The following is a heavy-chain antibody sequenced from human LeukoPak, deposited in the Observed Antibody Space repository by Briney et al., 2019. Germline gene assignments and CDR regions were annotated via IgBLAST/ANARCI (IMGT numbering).Heavy chain of an antibody. CDR2: INPNSGGT. CDR1: GYTFTGYY. D-gene: IGHD3-16*02. V-gene: IGHV1-2*02. Sequence: ASVKVSSKASGYTFTGYYMHWVRQAPGQGLEWMGWINPNSGGTNYAQKFQGRVTMTRDTSISTAYMELSRLRSDDTAVYYCAGGRYDYVWGSYRLRRDDAFDIWGQGTMVTVSS. CDR3: AGGRYDYVWGSYRLRRDDAFDI. J-gene: IGHJ3*02.